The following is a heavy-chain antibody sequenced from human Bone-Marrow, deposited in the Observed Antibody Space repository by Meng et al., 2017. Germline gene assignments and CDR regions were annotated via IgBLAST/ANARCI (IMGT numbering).Heavy chain of an antibody. D-gene: IGHD4-17*01. J-gene: IGHJ2*01. CDR2: IYPGDSDT. Sequence: GESLKISCQGSGYSFSVYWIAWVRQMPGKGLEWMGIIYPGDSDTRYRPSFQGQVTISADKSISTAYLQWSSLKASDSAMYYCARSPTTVSNPTHFDLWGRGTLVTVS. V-gene: IGHV5-51*01. CDR3: ARSPTTVSNPTHFDL. CDR1: GYSFSVYW.